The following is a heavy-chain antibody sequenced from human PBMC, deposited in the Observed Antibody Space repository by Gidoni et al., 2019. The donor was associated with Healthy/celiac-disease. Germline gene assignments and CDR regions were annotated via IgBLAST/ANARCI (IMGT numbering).Heavy chain of an antibody. CDR3: ARGGLSSGWDRPILKYYYGMDV. V-gene: IGHV4-4*07. CDR2: IYTSGST. Sequence: QVQLQESGPGLVKPSETLSLTCTVSGGSISSYYWSWLRQPARKGLEWIGRIYTSGSTNYNPSPKRRVTMSVDTSKKQFSLKLSSGTAADTAVYYCARGGLSSGWDRPILKYYYGMDVWGQGTTVTVSS. D-gene: IGHD6-19*01. CDR1: GGSISSYY. J-gene: IGHJ6*02.